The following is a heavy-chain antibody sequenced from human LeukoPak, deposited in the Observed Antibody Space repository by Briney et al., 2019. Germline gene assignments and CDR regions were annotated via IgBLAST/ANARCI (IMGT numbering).Heavy chain of an antibody. J-gene: IGHJ6*02. Sequence: ASVKVSCKASGYTFTSYAMHWVRQAPGQGLEWMGRINPNSGGTNYAQKFQGRVTMTRDTSISTAYMELSRLRSDDTAVYYCAREGIGAQDIVVVPAAILSYYGMDVWGQGTTVTVSS. V-gene: IGHV1-2*06. CDR3: AREGIGAQDIVVVPAAILSYYGMDV. CDR2: INPNSGGT. CDR1: GYTFTSYA. D-gene: IGHD2-2*02.